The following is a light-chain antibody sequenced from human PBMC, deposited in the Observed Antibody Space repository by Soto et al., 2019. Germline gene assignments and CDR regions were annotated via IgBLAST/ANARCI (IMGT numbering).Light chain of an antibody. CDR1: QSVSRR. CDR2: GAS. V-gene: IGKV3-20*01. CDR3: QQYGSSPPRFT. Sequence: IVLTQSPGTRSLSPGGRATLSCRASQSVSRRLAWYQHRPGQSPRLLISGASMRASGVPVRFSGSGSGTDFTLTISRLEPEDFAVYYCQQYGSSPPRFTFGPGTKVDIK. J-gene: IGKJ3*01.